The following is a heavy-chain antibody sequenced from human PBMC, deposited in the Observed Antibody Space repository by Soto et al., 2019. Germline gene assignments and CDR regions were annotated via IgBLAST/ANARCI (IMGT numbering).Heavy chain of an antibody. D-gene: IGHD6-19*01. CDR1: GVSFSGYY. V-gene: IGHV4-34*01. CDR3: ARGGSRAVASRFVNDYGMDV. CDR2: INHSGST. J-gene: IGHJ6*02. Sequence: PGGSLSLTCAVYGVSFSGYYWSWIRQPPGKGLEWIGEINHSGSTNYNPSLKSRVTISVDTSKNQFSLKLSSVTAADTAVYYCARGGSRAVASRFVNDYGMDVWGQGTTVTVSS.